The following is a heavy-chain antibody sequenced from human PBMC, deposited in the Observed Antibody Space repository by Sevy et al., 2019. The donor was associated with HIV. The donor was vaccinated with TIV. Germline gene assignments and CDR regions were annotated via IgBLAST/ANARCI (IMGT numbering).Heavy chain of an antibody. V-gene: IGHV4-61*01. CDR1: GGRVTDGSYF. D-gene: IGHD3-9*01. CDR2: IYWSGYT. Sequence: SETLSLTCSVSGGRVTDGSYFWTWIRQPPGKGLEWIGYIYWSGYTTYNPSLKSRVTISIDTSRNQFSLQLNSATAADTAVYYCATDQYYDIVTGLYGVDVWGLGTMVTVSS. CDR3: ATDQYYDIVTGLYGVDV. J-gene: IGHJ6*02.